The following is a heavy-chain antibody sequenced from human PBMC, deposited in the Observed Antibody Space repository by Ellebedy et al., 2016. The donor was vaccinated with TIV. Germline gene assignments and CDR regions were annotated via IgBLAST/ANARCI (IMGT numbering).Heavy chain of an antibody. D-gene: IGHD6-19*01. CDR1: GFTFSNYW. V-gene: IGHV3-7*03. Sequence: GGSLRRSCAASGFTFSNYWMSWVRQAPGQGLEWVININQDGSEKYSVDSVKGRFTISRDNAKNSLYLQMNSLRVEDTAVYYCTRDASGWGAYWGQGVLVTVSS. CDR2: INQDGSEK. CDR3: TRDASGWGAY. J-gene: IGHJ4*02.